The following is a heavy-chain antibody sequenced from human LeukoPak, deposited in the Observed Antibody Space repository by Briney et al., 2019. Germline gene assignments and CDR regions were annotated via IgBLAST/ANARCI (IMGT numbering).Heavy chain of an antibody. D-gene: IGHD6-6*01. CDR3: ARHDAGIAARPFDN. J-gene: IGHJ4*02. CDR1: GGSISTYY. CDR2: IHASGPT. V-gene: IGHV4-4*09. Sequence: SETLSLTCTVSGGSISTYYWSWIRRPPGKGLEWIAYIHASGPTNYNPSLKSRITISVDTSKNRFSLKLSSVTAADTAVYYCARHDAGIAARPFDNWGQGTLVTVSS.